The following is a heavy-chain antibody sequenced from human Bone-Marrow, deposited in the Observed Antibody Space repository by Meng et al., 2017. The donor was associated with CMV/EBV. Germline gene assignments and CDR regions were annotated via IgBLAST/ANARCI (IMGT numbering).Heavy chain of an antibody. CDR2: IIPILGIA. Sequence: SVKVSCKASGGTFSSYAISWVRQAPGQGLEWMGGIIPILGIANYAQKFQGRVTITADKSTSTAYMELSSLRSEDTAVYYCSSTTIVGATTGAFDIWGQGTRVTGSS. V-gene: IGHV1-69*10. J-gene: IGHJ3*02. D-gene: IGHD1-26*01. CDR1: GGTFSSYA. CDR3: SSTTIVGATTGAFDI.